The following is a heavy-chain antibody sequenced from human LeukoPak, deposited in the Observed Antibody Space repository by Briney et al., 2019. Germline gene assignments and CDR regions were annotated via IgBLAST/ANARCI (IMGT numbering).Heavy chain of an antibody. V-gene: IGHV3-30*18. Sequence: PGRSLRLSCAASGFTFSNYGMHWVRQAPGKGLEWVALISYDGSNKYYADSVKGRFTISRDSFKNTLYLQMNSLSAEDTALYYCAKDRSQWLGFDFWGQGSLVTVSS. CDR3: AKDRSQWLGFDF. J-gene: IGHJ4*02. CDR2: ISYDGSNK. CDR1: GFTFSNYG. D-gene: IGHD6-19*01.